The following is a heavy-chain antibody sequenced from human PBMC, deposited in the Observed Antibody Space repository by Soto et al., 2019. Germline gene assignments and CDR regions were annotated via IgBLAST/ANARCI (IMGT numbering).Heavy chain of an antibody. Sequence: QVQLVESGGGVVQPGRSPSLSCAASGFTFSTYTIHWVRQAPGKGLEWVAVISYDGSRQYYADSVKGRFAVSRDNSKDTVYLQMNSLRPEDTAVYYCAKDLRYSSAWYLKGYYFDSWGQGTLVTVSS. D-gene: IGHD6-19*01. CDR3: AKDLRYSSAWYLKGYYFDS. CDR1: GFTFSTYT. CDR2: ISYDGSRQ. J-gene: IGHJ4*02. V-gene: IGHV3-30*18.